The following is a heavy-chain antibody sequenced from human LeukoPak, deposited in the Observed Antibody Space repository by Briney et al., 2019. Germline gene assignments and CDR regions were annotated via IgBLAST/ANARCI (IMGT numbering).Heavy chain of an antibody. CDR3: ARDGFIGGDLYDYVWGSYRQPSIDY. CDR1: GFTFSSYW. J-gene: IGHJ4*02. V-gene: IGHV3-7*01. Sequence: PGGSLRLSCAASGFTFSSYWMSWVRQAPGKGLEWVANIKQDGSENYYVDSVKGRFTISRDNAKNSLYLQMNSLRAEDTAVYYCARDGFIGGDLYDYVWGSYRQPSIDYWGQGTLVTVSS. CDR2: IKQDGSEN. D-gene: IGHD3-16*02.